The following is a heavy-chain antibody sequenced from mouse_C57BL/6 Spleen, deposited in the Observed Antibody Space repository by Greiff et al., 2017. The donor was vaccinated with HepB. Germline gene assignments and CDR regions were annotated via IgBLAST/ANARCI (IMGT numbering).Heavy chain of an antibody. CDR2: INPNNGGT. J-gene: IGHJ1*03. V-gene: IGHV1-26*01. D-gene: IGHD2-4*01. Sequence: VQLQQSGPELVKPGASVKISCKASGYTFTDYYMNWVKQSHGKSLEWIGDINPNNGGTSYNQKFKGKATLTVDKSSSTAYMELRSLTSEDSAVYYCASGVYDYGRYFDVWGTGTTVTVSS. CDR1: GYTFTDYY. CDR3: ASGVYDYGRYFDV.